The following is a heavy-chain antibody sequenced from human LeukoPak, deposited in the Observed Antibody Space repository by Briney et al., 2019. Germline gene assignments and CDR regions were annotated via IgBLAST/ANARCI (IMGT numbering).Heavy chain of an antibody. Sequence: SVKVSCKASGGTFSSYAISWVRQAPGQGLEWMGRIIPIFGTANYAQKFQGRVTITTDESTSTAYMELSSLRSEDTAVYYCARDQYDISTGYRLDYWGQGTLVTVSS. CDR2: IIPIFGTA. CDR1: GGTFSSYA. CDR3: ARDQYDISTGYRLDY. D-gene: IGHD3-9*01. J-gene: IGHJ4*02. V-gene: IGHV1-69*05.